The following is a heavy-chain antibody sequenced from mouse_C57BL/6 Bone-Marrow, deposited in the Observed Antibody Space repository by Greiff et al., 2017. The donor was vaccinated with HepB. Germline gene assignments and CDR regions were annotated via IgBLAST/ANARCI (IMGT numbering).Heavy chain of an antibody. Sequence: EVKLMESGGGLVKPGGSLKLSCAASGFTFSSYAMSWVRQTPEKRLEWVATISDGGSYTYYPDNVKGRFTISRDNAKNNLYLQMSHLKSEDTAMYSCARGFGTYGFAYWAKGLWSLSLQ. CDR2: ISDGGSYT. CDR1: GFTFSSYA. CDR3: ARGFGTYGFAY. V-gene: IGHV5-4*03. J-gene: IGHJ3*01. D-gene: IGHD1-1*02.